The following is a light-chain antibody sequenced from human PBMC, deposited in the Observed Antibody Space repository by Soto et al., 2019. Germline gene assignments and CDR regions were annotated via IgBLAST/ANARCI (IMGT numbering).Light chain of an antibody. CDR1: STDVGRYNY. J-gene: IGLJ1*01. CDR2: DVA. V-gene: IGLV2-14*01. CDR3: SLYTTGSTDV. Sequence: QSALTQPASVSGSPGQSITISCTGTSTDVGRYNYVSWYQQHPGKAPKLMIYDVANRPSGVSNRFSGSKSGITASLTISGLQAEDEADYYCSLYTTGSTDVFGTGTKLTAL.